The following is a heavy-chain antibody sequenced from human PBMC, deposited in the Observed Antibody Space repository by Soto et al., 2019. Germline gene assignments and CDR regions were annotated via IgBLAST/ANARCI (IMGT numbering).Heavy chain of an antibody. CDR1: GFTFSSYS. D-gene: IGHD5-12*01. CDR2: ISSSSSYI. CDR3: AKGPDIVATDDAFDI. J-gene: IGHJ3*02. V-gene: IGHV3-21*04. Sequence: EVQLVESGGGLVKPGGSLRLSCAASGFTFSSYSMNWVRQAPGKGLEWVSSISSSSSYIYYADSVKGRFTISRDYAKNSLYLQMNSLRAEDTAVYYCAKGPDIVATDDAFDIWGQGTMVTVSS.